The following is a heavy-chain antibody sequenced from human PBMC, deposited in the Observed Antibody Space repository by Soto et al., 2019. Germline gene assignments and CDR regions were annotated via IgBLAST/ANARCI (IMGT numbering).Heavy chain of an antibody. D-gene: IGHD3-9*01. CDR1: GGTFSSNA. Sequence: QVQLVQSGAEVKKPGSLVKVSCKASGGTFSSNAISWVRQAPGQGLEWMGGIIPIYASPNYAQNFQGRVTVTADKATSTAYLELSRLKFADSAIYYCAVTVTGSRSPLAHWGRGTLVIVSS. CDR3: AVTVTGSRSPLAH. J-gene: IGHJ4*02. CDR2: IIPIYASP. V-gene: IGHV1-69*06.